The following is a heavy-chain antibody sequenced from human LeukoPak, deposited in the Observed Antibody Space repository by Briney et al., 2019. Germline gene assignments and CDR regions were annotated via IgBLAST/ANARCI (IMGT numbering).Heavy chain of an antibody. CDR2: MNPNSGNT. V-gene: IGHV1-8*01. Sequence: RASVKVSCKASGYTFTSYDINWVRQATGQGLEWMGWMNPNSGNTGYAQKFQGRVTMTRNTSISTAYMELSSLRSEDTAVYYCARGAFYYDFWSGYTLNDNWFDPWGQGTLVTVSS. CDR3: ARGAFYYDFWSGYTLNDNWFDP. CDR1: GYTFTSYD. D-gene: IGHD3-3*01. J-gene: IGHJ5*02.